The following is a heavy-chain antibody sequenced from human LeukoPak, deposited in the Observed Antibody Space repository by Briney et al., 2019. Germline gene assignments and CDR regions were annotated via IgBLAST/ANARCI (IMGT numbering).Heavy chain of an antibody. J-gene: IGHJ3*02. CDR2: ITSSSSYI. V-gene: IGHV3-21*01. CDR1: GFIFSSYE. CDR3: ARDRTIVAYDAFII. D-gene: IGHD3-22*01. Sequence: GGSLRFSCAASGFIFSSYEMNWVRQAPGKGLEWVSSITSSSSYIYYADSVKGRFSISRDNAKNSLYLQMNTLRAEDTAVYYCARDRTIVAYDAFIIWGQGTMVTVSS.